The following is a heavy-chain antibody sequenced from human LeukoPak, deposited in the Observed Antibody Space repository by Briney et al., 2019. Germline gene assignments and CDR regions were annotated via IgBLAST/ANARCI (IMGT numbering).Heavy chain of an antibody. D-gene: IGHD2-2*01. CDR2: IYNSWST. V-gene: IGHV4-39*01. J-gene: IGHJ4*02. CDR1: GGSIGSGRYY. CDR3: ARNITSVIPAGYFDY. Sequence: KSSETLSLTCTVSGGSIGSGRYYWAWIRQPPGKGLEWIRSIYNSWSTSYNPSLKSRVTMSVDTSKNQFSLRLSSVTAADTAVYYCARNITSVIPAGYFDYWGQGTLVTVSS.